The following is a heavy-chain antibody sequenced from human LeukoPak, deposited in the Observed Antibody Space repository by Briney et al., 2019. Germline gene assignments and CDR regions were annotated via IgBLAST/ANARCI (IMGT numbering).Heavy chain of an antibody. CDR3: ARDYRTRYYDSSQGYNWFDP. V-gene: IGHV1-69*05. J-gene: IGHJ5*02. CDR1: GGTFSSYA. D-gene: IGHD3-22*01. CDR2: IIPIFGTA. Sequence: GSSVKVSCKASGGTFSSYAISWVRQAPGQGLEWMGGIIPIFGTANYAQKYQGRVRITKDESTSTAYMKLSSLRSEDTAVYYCARDYRTRYYDSSQGYNWFDPWGQGTLVTVSS.